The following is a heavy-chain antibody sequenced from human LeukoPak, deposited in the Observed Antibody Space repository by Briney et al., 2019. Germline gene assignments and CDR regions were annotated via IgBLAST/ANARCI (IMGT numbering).Heavy chain of an antibody. CDR2: IYTSGST. CDR1: GGSISSGSYY. D-gene: IGHD3-22*01. J-gene: IGHJ6*03. Sequence: KTSETLSLTCTVSGGSISSGSYYWSWIRQPAVKGLEWIGRIYTSGSTNYNPSLKSRVTISVDTSKNQFSLKLSSVTAADTAVYYCARHKGLLRRSYYYYYMDVWGKGTTVTISS. CDR3: ARHKGLLRRSYYYYYMDV. V-gene: IGHV4-61*02.